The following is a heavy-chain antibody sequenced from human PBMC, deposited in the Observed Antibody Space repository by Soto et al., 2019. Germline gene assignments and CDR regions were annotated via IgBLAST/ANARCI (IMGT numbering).Heavy chain of an antibody. CDR3: ARMYYDFWSGYYTENWFDP. CDR2: ISAYNGNT. J-gene: IGHJ5*02. D-gene: IGHD3-3*01. V-gene: IGHV1-18*01. CDR1: GYTFTSYG. Sequence: GASVKASCKSSGYTFTSYGISWVRQAPGQGLEWMGWISAYNGNTNYAQKLQGRVTMTTDTSTSTAYMELRSLRSDDTAVYYCARMYYDFWSGYYTENWFDPWGQGTLVTVSS.